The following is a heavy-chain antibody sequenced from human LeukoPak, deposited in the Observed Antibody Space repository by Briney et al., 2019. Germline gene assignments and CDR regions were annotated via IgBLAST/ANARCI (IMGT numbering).Heavy chain of an antibody. Sequence: PSETLSLTCTVSGGSLSSYYWSWIRQPPGKGLEWIGYIYYSGSTNYNPSLKSRVTISVDTSKNQFSLKLSSVTAADTAVYYCARDENDAFDIWGQGTMVTVSS. CDR2: IYYSGST. CDR3: ARDENDAFDI. V-gene: IGHV4-59*01. CDR1: GGSLSSYY. J-gene: IGHJ3*02.